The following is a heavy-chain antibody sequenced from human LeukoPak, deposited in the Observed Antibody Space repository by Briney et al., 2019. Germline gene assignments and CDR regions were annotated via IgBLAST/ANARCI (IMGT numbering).Heavy chain of an antibody. CDR2: IRQDGSEK. J-gene: IGHJ4*02. CDR3: ARDQDSSSRWNYFDS. D-gene: IGHD2-2*01. CDR1: GFTFTDSW. Sequence: GGSLRLSCEASGFTFTDSWMSWVRQAPGKGLEWVANIRQDGSEKYYVDSVQGRFTISRDNAKNSLSLQVNSLRAEDTAVYYCARDQDSSSRWNYFDSWGQGTLVTVSS. V-gene: IGHV3-7*04.